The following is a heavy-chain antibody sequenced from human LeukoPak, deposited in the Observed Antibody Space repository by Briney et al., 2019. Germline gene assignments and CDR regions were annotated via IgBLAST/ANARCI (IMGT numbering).Heavy chain of an antibody. CDR3: AREEVGAFDI. V-gene: IGHV1-2*02. Sequence: ASVKVSCKASGYTFTGYYMHWVRQAPGQGLEWMGWINPNSGGTNYAQKFQGRVTRTRDTSISTAHMELSRLRSDDTAVYYCAREEVGAFDIWGQGTMVTVSS. CDR2: INPNSGGT. D-gene: IGHD2-2*01. J-gene: IGHJ3*02. CDR1: GYTFTGYY.